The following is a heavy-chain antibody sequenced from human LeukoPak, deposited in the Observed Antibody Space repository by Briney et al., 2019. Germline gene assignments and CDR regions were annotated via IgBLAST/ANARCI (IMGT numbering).Heavy chain of an antibody. CDR3: ARGRVKMATINYFDY. CDR1: GGTFSSYA. V-gene: IGHV1-69*05. J-gene: IGHJ4*02. CDR2: IIPIFGTA. D-gene: IGHD5-24*01. Sequence: SVKVSCKASGGTFSSYAISWVRQAPGQGLEWMGGIIPIFGTANYAQKFQGRVTITTDESTSTAYMELSSLRSEDTAVYYCARGRVKMATINYFDYWGQGTLVTVSS.